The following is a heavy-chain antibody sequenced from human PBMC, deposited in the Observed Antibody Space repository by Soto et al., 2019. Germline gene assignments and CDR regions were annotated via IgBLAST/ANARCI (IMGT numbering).Heavy chain of an antibody. D-gene: IGHD3-9*01. J-gene: IGHJ6*02. CDR3: ARVGYDILTGYPDYYYGMGV. Sequence: GGSLRLSCAASGFTFSSYWMHWVRQAPGKGLVWVSRINSDGSSTSYADSVKGRFTISRDNAKNTLYLQMNSLRAEDTAVYYCARVGYDILTGYPDYYYGMGVWGQGTTVTVSS. CDR2: INSDGSST. V-gene: IGHV3-74*01. CDR1: GFTFSSYW.